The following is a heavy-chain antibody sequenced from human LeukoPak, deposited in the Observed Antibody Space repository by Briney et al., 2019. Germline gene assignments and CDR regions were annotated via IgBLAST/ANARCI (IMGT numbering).Heavy chain of an antibody. CDR2: IYYSGST. D-gene: IGHD3-22*01. CDR3: ARDRYYYDSSGNFDY. J-gene: IGHJ4*02. CDR1: GGSISSSSYY. Sequence: SETLSLTCTVSGGSISSSSYYWGWIRQPPGKGLEWIGSIYYSGSTYYNPSLKSRVTISVDTSKNQFSLKLSSVTAADTAVYYCARDRYYYDSSGNFDYWGQGTLVTVSS. V-gene: IGHV4-39*07.